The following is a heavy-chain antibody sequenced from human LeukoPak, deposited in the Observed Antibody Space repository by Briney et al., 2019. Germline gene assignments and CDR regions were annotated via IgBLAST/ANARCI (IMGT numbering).Heavy chain of an antibody. J-gene: IGHJ4*02. CDR3: ARGYDSSGYNDY. CDR2: IIPIFGTA. CDR1: GYTFTGYY. V-gene: IGHV1-69*13. Sequence: GASVKVSCKASGYTFTGYYMHWVRQAPGQGLEWMGGIIPIFGTANYAQKFQGRVTITADESTSTAYMELSSLRSEDTAVYYCARGYDSSGYNDYWGQGTLVTVSS. D-gene: IGHD3-22*01.